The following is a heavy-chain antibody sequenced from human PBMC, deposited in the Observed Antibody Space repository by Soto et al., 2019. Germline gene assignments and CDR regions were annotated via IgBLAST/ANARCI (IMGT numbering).Heavy chain of an antibody. D-gene: IGHD5-12*01. Sequence: SETLYLTCAVYGGSFSGYYWSWIRQPPGKGLEWIGEINHSGSTNYNPSLKSRVTISVDTSKNQFSLKLSSVTAADTAAYYCARGDYIVATITETPVFHYWGKGTLVTVSS. CDR1: GGSFSGYY. CDR2: INHSGST. CDR3: ARGDYIVATITETPVFHY. V-gene: IGHV4-34*01. J-gene: IGHJ4*02.